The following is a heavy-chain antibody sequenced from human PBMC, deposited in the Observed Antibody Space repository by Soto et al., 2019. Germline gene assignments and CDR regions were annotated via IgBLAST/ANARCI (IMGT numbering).Heavy chain of an antibody. CDR3: ARGIYFDY. J-gene: IGHJ4*02. CDR1: GYTLNTYG. V-gene: IGHV1-18*01. Sequence: ASVKVSCKASGYTLNTYGISWVRQAPGQGLEWMGWSSTNKRDTKYAQNLQGRVTMTTDTSTSTAYMELRSLRSDDTAVYYCARGIYFDYWGQGALVTVSS. CDR2: SSTNKRDT.